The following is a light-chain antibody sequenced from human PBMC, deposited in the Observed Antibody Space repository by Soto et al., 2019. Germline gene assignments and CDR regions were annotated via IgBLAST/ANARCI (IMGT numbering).Light chain of an antibody. CDR2: EVS. CDR1: SSDVGGYNY. Sequence: QSALTQPPSASGSPGQSVAISCTGTSSDVGGYNYVSWYQQHPGKAPKLMIYEVSKRPSGVPDRFSGSKSGSTASLTVSGLQAEDEADYYCSSYARNRDILFGGGTEVTVL. CDR3: SSYARNRDIL. J-gene: IGLJ2*01. V-gene: IGLV2-8*01.